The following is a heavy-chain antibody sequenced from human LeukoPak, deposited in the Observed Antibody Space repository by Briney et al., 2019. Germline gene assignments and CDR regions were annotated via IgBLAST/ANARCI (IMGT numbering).Heavy chain of an antibody. J-gene: IGHJ5*02. CDR3: ARLIAATGTFWFDP. V-gene: IGHV3-23*01. D-gene: IGHD6-13*01. CDR2: ISGSGGST. Sequence: GGSLRLSCAASGFTFSSYAMSWVRQAPGKGLEWVSAISGSGGSTYYADSVKGRFTISRDNAKNSLYLQMNSLRAEDTAVYYCARLIAATGTFWFDPWGQGTLVTVSS. CDR1: GFTFSSYA.